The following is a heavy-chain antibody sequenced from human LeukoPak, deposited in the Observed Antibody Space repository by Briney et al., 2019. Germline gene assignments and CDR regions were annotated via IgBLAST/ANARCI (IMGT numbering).Heavy chain of an antibody. CDR3: ARARCSGGSCYFRGSFDI. D-gene: IGHD2-15*01. V-gene: IGHV4-59*01. CDR1: GGSISSYY. CDR2: IYYSGST. Sequence: SETLSLTCTVSGGSISSYYWSWIRQPPGKGLEWVGYIYYSGSTNYNPSLKSRVTISVDTSKNQFSLKLSSVTAADTAVYYCARARCSGGSCYFRGSFDIWGQGTMVTVSS. J-gene: IGHJ3*02.